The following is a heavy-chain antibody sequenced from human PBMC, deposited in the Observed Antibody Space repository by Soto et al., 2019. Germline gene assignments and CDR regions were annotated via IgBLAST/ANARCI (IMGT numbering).Heavy chain of an antibody. CDR2: ISAYNGNT. D-gene: IGHD6-19*01. CDR1: GYTFTSYG. Sequence: QVQLVQSGAEVKKPGASVKVSCKASGYTFTSYGISWVRQAPGQGLEWMGWISAYNGNTNYAQKLEGRVTMTTDTYTSTAYMELRSLRSDDTAVYYCAREGSGGWYGWAGHYFDYWGQGTLVTVSS. J-gene: IGHJ4*02. CDR3: AREGSGGWYGWAGHYFDY. V-gene: IGHV1-18*01.